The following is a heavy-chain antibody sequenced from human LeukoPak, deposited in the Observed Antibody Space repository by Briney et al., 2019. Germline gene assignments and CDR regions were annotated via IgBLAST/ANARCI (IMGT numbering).Heavy chain of an antibody. V-gene: IGHV1-2*02. CDR3: VSYIPVAGTDY. D-gene: IGHD6-19*01. CDR1: GYTFTGYY. Sequence: ASVKVSCKASGYTFTGYYMHWVRQAPGQGLEWMGWINPNSGGTNYAQKFQGRVTMTRDTSTSTVYMELSSLRSEDTAVYYCVSYIPVAGTDYWGQGTLVTVSS. CDR2: INPNSGGT. J-gene: IGHJ4*02.